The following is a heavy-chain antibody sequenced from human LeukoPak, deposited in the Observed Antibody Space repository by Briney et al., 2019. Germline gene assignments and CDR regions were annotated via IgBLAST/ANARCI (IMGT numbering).Heavy chain of an antibody. D-gene: IGHD3-22*01. J-gene: IGHJ4*02. CDR2: IKQDGSEK. CDR3: ARDGLYDSSGYYLY. V-gene: IGHV3-7*01. Sequence: PGGSLRLSCAASGFTFSSYAMSWVRQAPGKGLEWVANIKQDGSEKYYVDSVKGRFTISRDNAKNSLYLQMNSLRAEDTAVYYCARDGLYDSSGYYLYWGQGTLVTVSS. CDR1: GFTFSSYA.